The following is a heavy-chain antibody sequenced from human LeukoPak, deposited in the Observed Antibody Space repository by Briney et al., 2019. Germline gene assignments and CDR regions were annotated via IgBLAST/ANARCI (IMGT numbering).Heavy chain of an antibody. V-gene: IGHV3-30*18. CDR1: GFTFSSYG. CDR3: AKLGYSYGLIDY. J-gene: IGHJ4*02. Sequence: GGSLRLSCAASGFTFSSYGMHWVRQAPGKGLEWVAVITYVGSNKYYADSVKGRFTISRDNSKNPLYLQMNSLRAEDTAVYYCAKLGYSYGLIDYWGQGTLVTVSS. D-gene: IGHD5-18*01. CDR2: ITYVGSNK.